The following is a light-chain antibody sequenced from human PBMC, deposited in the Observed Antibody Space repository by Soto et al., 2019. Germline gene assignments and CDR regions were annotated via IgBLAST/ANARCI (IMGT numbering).Light chain of an antibody. CDR2: AAS. Sequence: DIHMTQSPSSLSASVGDRVTITCRASQSISSYLNWYQQKPGKAPKLLIYAASSMQSGVPSRFSGSGSGTDFTLTISSLQPADFATYYCQQSYSTPRTFGPGTKVDIK. CDR1: QSISSY. V-gene: IGKV1-39*01. CDR3: QQSYSTPRT. J-gene: IGKJ3*01.